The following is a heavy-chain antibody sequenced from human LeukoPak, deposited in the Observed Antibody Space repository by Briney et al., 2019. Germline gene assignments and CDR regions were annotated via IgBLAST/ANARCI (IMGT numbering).Heavy chain of an antibody. Sequence: GGSLRLSCAASGFTFSSHAMSWVRQAPGKGLDWVSGISHSGGSTHYADSVKGRFTISRDNSKNTLYLQMNNLRAEDTAVYYCAKDRGYSYGYVYYGMDVWGQGTTVTVSS. D-gene: IGHD5-18*01. V-gene: IGHV3-23*01. CDR1: GFTFSSHA. J-gene: IGHJ6*02. CDR3: AKDRGYSYGYVYYGMDV. CDR2: ISHSGGST.